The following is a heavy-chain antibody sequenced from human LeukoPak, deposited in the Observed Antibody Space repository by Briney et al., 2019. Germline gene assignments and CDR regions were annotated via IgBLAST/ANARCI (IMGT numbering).Heavy chain of an antibody. CDR1: GGPISSYY. CDR2: ISYSGSI. Sequence: PSETLSLTCIVSGGPISSYYWSWIRQPPGEGLEWIGYISYSGSINYNPSLKSRVTISVDTSKNQFSLKLSSVTAADTAVYYCARYSYSGSDAFDIWGQGTMVTVSS. V-gene: IGHV4-59*01. J-gene: IGHJ3*02. CDR3: ARYSYSGSDAFDI. D-gene: IGHD1-26*01.